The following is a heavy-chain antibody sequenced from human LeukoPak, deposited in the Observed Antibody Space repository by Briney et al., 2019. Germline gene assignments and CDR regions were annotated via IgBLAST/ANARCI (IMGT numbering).Heavy chain of an antibody. V-gene: IGHV4-34*01. D-gene: IGHD3-22*01. CDR2: IKHSGST. CDR3: ARVPYYYDSSGYSRGIWFDP. Sequence: SETLSLTCAVYGGSFSGYYWSWIRQPPGKGLEWIGEIKHSGSTNYNPSLKSRVTISVDTSKNQFSLKLSSVTAADTAVYYCARVPYYYDSSGYSRGIWFDPWGQGTLVTVAS. J-gene: IGHJ5*02. CDR1: GGSFSGYY.